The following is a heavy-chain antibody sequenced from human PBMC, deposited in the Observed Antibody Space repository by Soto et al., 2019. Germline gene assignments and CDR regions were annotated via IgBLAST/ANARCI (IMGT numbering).Heavy chain of an antibody. Sequence: QVQLVESGGGVVQPGRSLRLSCAASGFTFSSYGMHWVRQAPGKGLEWVAVISYDGSNKYYADSVKGRFTISRDNSKHTLYLQMNSLRAEDTAVYYCAKERLRDYADYWGQGTLVTVSS. V-gene: IGHV3-30*18. J-gene: IGHJ4*02. CDR2: ISYDGSNK. CDR1: GFTFSSYG. D-gene: IGHD6-25*01. CDR3: AKERLRDYADY.